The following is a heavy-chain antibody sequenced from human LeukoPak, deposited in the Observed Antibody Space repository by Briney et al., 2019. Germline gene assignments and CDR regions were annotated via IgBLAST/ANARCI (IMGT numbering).Heavy chain of an antibody. J-gene: IGHJ5*02. D-gene: IGHD4-11*01. Sequence: SETLSLTCTVSGGSISSSSYYWGWIRQPPGKGLEWIGSIYYSGSTYYNPSLKSRVTISVDTSKNQFSLKLSSVTAADTAVYYCARAYSKLWFGTWGQGTLVTVSS. CDR1: GGSISSSSYY. CDR3: ARAYSKLWFGT. CDR2: IYYSGST. V-gene: IGHV4-39*07.